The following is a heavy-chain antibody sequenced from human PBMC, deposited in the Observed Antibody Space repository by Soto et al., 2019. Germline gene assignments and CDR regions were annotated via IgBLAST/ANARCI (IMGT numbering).Heavy chain of an antibody. Sequence: PGASLKISCKGSGYSFTSYWISWVRQMPGKGLEWMGRIDPSDSYTNYSPSFQGHVTISADKSISTAYLQWSSLKASDTAMYYCASVEMATPGYYYGMDVWGQGTTVTVSS. J-gene: IGHJ6*02. D-gene: IGHD2-15*01. CDR3: ASVEMATPGYYYGMDV. V-gene: IGHV5-10-1*01. CDR1: GYSFTSYW. CDR2: IDPSDSYT.